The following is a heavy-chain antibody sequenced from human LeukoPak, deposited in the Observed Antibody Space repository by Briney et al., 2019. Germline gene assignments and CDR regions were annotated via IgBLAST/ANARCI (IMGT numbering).Heavy chain of an antibody. D-gene: IGHD3-3*01. Sequence: GGSLRLSCAASGFTFSNAWMSWVRQAPGKGLEWVGRIKSKTDGGTTDYAAPVKGRFTISRDDSKNTLYLQMNSLKTEDTAVYYCTTDFYDFWSGYPRYFDYWGQGTLVTVSS. CDR1: GFTFSNAW. J-gene: IGHJ4*02. V-gene: IGHV3-15*01. CDR3: TTDFYDFWSGYPRYFDY. CDR2: IKSKTDGGTT.